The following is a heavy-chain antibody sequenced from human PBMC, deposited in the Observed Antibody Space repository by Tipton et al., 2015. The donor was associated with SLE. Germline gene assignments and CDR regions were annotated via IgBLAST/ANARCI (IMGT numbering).Heavy chain of an antibody. J-gene: IGHJ6*02. CDR2: INSDGNSA. V-gene: IGHV3-74*01. CDR1: RFTFSSFW. Sequence: SLRLSCAASRFTFSSFWMHWVRQTPGKGLVWVSRINSDGNSATYADSVKGRFTISRDNANNTLYLQMNSLRAEDTAVYYCARDTGTDYYYYGMDVWGQGTTVTVSS. D-gene: IGHD4-11*01. CDR3: ARDTGTDYYYYGMDV.